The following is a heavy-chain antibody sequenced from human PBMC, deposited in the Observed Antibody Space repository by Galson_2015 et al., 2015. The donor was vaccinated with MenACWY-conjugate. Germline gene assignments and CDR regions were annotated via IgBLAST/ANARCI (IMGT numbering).Heavy chain of an antibody. CDR2: IKQDGSEK. J-gene: IGHJ6*03. D-gene: IGHD1-26*01. Sequence: SLRLSCAASGFTFSSYWMSWVRQAPGKGLEWVANIKQDGSEKYYVDSVKGRFTISRDNAKNSLYLQMNSLRAEDTAVYYCARGLEGATKKGFYYYFYMDVWGKGTTVTVSS. CDR3: ARGLEGATKKGFYYYFYMDV. V-gene: IGHV3-7*03. CDR1: GFTFSSYW.